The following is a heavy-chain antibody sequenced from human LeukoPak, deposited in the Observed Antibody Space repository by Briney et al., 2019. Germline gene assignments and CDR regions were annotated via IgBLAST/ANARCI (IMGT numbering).Heavy chain of an antibody. CDR3: AKDERNWNYNLASQTYD. J-gene: IGHJ4*02. V-gene: IGHV3-23*01. D-gene: IGHD1-7*01. CDR2: ISGSGVST. CDR1: GFRFSSYA. Sequence: PGGSLRLSCAASGFRFSSYAMSWVRQAPGKGLEWVSAISGSGVSTYHADSVKGRFTVSRDNSKNTLYLQMSSLRAEDTAVYYCAKDERNWNYNLASQTYDWGQGTLVTVSS.